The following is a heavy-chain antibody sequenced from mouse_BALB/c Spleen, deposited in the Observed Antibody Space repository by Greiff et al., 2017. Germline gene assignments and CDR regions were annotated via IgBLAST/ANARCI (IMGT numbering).Heavy chain of an antibody. Sequence: QVQLKQSAAELARPGASVKMSCKASGYTFTSYTMHWVKQRPGQGLEWIGYINPSSGYTEYNQKFKDKTTLTADKSSSTAYMQLSSLTSEDSAVYYCARWGTENAYWGQGTLVTVSA. V-gene: IGHV1-4*02. CDR3: ARWGTENAY. CDR1: GYTFTSYT. D-gene: IGHD3-3*01. J-gene: IGHJ3*01. CDR2: INPSSGYT.